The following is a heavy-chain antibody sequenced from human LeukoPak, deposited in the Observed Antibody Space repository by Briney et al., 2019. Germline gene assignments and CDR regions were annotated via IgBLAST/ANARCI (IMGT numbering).Heavy chain of an antibody. CDR1: GYTFTSYG. CDR2: INPNSGGT. CDR3: ARDTGTTRGVHYYYYMDV. Sequence: ASVKVSCKASGYTFTSYGISWVRQAPGQGLEWMGWINPNSGGTNYAQKLQGRVTMTRDTSISTAYMELSRLRSDDTAVYYCARDTGTTRGVHYYYYMDVWGKGTTVTVSS. V-gene: IGHV1-2*02. J-gene: IGHJ6*03. D-gene: IGHD1-7*01.